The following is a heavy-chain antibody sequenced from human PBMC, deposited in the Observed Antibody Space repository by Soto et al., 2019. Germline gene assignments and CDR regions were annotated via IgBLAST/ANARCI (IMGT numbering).Heavy chain of an antibody. CDR2: IIPVLDVT. CDR1: GGTFSSYI. J-gene: IGHJ6*02. Sequence: QVQLVQSGAEVKKPGSSVRVSCKASGGTFSSYIITWVRQAPGQGLEWMGRIIPVLDVTYYKEKFQGRVTITADKSTTTAYMELSSLRSDDTSVYYCAKALNAGSATPSYYGMDVWGQGTTVTVSS. CDR3: AKALNAGSATPSYYGMDV. V-gene: IGHV1-69*02. D-gene: IGHD2-15*01.